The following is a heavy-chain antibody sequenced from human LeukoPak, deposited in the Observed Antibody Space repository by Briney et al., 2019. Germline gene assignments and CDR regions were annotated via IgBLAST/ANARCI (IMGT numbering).Heavy chain of an antibody. CDR1: GDSISSSHYY. CDR3: ARHGTGYDYFDY. J-gene: IGHJ4*02. CDR2: IYSGGET. V-gene: IGHV4-39*01. D-gene: IGHD5-12*01. Sequence: PSETLSLTCTVSGDSISSSHYYWGWIRQSPGKGLEWIGSIYSGGETHYNPSLNSRVTISVDTSKNQFSLKLSSVTAADTAVYYCARHGTGYDYFDYWGQGTLVTVSS.